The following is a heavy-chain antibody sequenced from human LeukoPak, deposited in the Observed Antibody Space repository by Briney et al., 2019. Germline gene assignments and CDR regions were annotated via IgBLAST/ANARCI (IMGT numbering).Heavy chain of an antibody. V-gene: IGHV4-31*03. CDR2: IYHSGST. J-gene: IGHJ3*02. CDR1: GGSISSGGYY. CDR3: ARDRTYYYGSGQKPEDAFDI. D-gene: IGHD3-10*01. Sequence: SETLSLTCTVSGGSISSGGYYWSWIRQHPGKGLEWIGYIYHSGSTYYNPSLKSRVTISVDTSKNQFSLKLSSVTAADTAVYYCARDRTYYYGSGQKPEDAFDIWGQGTMVTVSS.